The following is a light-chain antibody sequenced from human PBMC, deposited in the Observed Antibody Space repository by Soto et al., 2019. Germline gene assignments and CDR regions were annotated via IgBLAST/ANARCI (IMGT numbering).Light chain of an antibody. CDR3: QQHSSWPLT. Sequence: IVMTQSPAILPVSPGEKATLSCRASQTIIGTTLAWYQQKPGQPPRLLIYGVSTRAAGIPARFSGSGSGTEFTLTTSSPQAEDFAFYYCQQHSSWPLTFGQGTKLE. V-gene: IGKV3-15*01. CDR1: QTIIGTT. J-gene: IGKJ2*01. CDR2: GVS.